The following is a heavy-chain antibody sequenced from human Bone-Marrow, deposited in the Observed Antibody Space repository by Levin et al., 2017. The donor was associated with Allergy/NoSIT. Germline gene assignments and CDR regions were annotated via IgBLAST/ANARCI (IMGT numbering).Heavy chain of an antibody. CDR1: GIIVTTKY. D-gene: IGHD1-26*01. CDR2: IYSGGST. V-gene: IGHV3-53*01. J-gene: IGHJ3*02. Sequence: GGSLRLSCVASGIIVTTKYMSWVRQAPGKGLEWVSVIYSGGSTIYADSVKGRFTISRDKSTNTVFLQMNTLRAEDTAVYYCAFSELVGVTAGFDIWGQGTMVTVSS. CDR3: AFSELVGVTAGFDI.